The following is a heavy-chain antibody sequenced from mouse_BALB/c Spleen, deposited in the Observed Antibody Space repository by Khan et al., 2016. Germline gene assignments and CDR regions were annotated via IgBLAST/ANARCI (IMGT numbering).Heavy chain of an antibody. CDR1: GYTFSSYW. J-gene: IGHJ2*01. CDR3: ARSRLYFDY. CDR2: ILPGSDST. Sequence: VQLQESGAELMKPGASVKISCKATGYTFSSYWIEWVKQRPGHGLEWLGEILPGSDSTNYDEKFKGKATFTADTSSNTAYMQLSSLTSEDSAVYYCARSRLYFDYWGQGTTLTVSS. D-gene: IGHD3-2*02. V-gene: IGHV1-9*01.